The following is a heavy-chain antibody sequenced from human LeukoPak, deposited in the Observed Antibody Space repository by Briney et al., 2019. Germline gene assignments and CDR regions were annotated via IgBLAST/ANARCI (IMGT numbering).Heavy chain of an antibody. CDR3: ARDRVFDSSGYYYVTSPDAFDI. V-gene: IGHV3-30-3*01. Sequence: GGSLRLSCAASGFTFSSYAMHWVRQAPGKGLEWVAVISYDGSNKYYADSVKGRFTISRDNSTNTLYLQMNSLRAEDTAVYYCARDRVFDSSGYYYVTSPDAFDIWGQGTMVTVSS. CDR2: ISYDGSNK. D-gene: IGHD3-22*01. J-gene: IGHJ3*02. CDR1: GFTFSSYA.